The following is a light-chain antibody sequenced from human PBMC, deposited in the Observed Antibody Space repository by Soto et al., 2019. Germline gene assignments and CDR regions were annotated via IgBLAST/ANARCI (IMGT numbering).Light chain of an antibody. V-gene: IGLV2-14*01. CDR2: EVS. Sequence: QSALTQPASVSGSPGQSITISCTGTRSDVGGYNYVSWYQQHPGKAPKLMIYEVSNRPSGVSNRFSGSKSGNTASLTLSGLQAEDGADDYCSSYTSSSTPYVFGTGTKLTVL. J-gene: IGLJ1*01. CDR3: SSYTSSSTPYV. CDR1: RSDVGGYNY.